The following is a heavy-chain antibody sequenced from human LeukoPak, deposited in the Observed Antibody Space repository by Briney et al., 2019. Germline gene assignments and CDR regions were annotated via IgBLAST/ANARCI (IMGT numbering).Heavy chain of an antibody. D-gene: IGHD3-9*01. CDR2: IYSDNT. CDR3: AKEGGYFDWPFTFDY. CDR1: GFTVSSNS. V-gene: IGHV3-53*01. J-gene: IGHJ4*02. Sequence: PGGSLRLSCTVSGFTVSSNSMSWVRQAPGKGLEWVSFIYSDNTHYSDTVKGRFTISRDNSKNTLYLQMNSLRAEDTAVYYCAKEGGYFDWPFTFDYWGQGILVTVSS.